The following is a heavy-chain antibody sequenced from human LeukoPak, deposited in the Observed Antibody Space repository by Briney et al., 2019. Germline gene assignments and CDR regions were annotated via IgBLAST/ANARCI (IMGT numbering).Heavy chain of an antibody. V-gene: IGHV3-66*02. J-gene: IGHJ6*02. CDR2: XXXXXXT. Sequence: PGGSLRLSCAASGFTVSSNYMSWVRQAPGKGLXXXXXXXXXXXTYYADSVKGRFTISRDNSKNTLYLQMNSLRAEDTAVYYCARATGRQNYYDSSGYWFSNYYYYGMDVWGQGPTVSVSS. CDR3: ARATGRQNYYDSSGYWFSNYYYYGMDV. CDR1: GFTVSSNY. D-gene: IGHD3-22*01.